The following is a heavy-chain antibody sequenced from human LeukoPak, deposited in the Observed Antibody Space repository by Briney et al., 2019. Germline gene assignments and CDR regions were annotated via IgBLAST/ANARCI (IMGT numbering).Heavy chain of an antibody. Sequence: PSETLSLTCAVYGGSITGYYWSWIRQPPGKGLEWVGEIHYTGATSHNPSLKSRATISIDTPKNQVSLKLSSVTAADTAVYYCARGNILSGYCFDFWGQGALVTVSS. CDR3: ARGNILSGYCFDF. V-gene: IGHV4-34*04. CDR1: GGSITGYY. D-gene: IGHD3-9*01. J-gene: IGHJ4*02. CDR2: IHYTGAT.